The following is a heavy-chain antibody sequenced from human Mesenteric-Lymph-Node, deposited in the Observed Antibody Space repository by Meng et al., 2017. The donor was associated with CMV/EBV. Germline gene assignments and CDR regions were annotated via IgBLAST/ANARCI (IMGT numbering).Heavy chain of an antibody. V-gene: IGHV4-34*01. CDR2: ISHEGNT. J-gene: IGHJ5*02. D-gene: IGHD3-10*01. Sequence: SNYYWSWIRQPPGKGLEWIGEISHEGNTNNNPSLKSRVTISVDKSKNQFFLKLNSVTAADTATYYCARGLGLYYSIDSTTYRGWFDPWGQGTLVTVSS. CDR1: SNYY. CDR3: ARGLGLYYSIDSTTYRGWFDP.